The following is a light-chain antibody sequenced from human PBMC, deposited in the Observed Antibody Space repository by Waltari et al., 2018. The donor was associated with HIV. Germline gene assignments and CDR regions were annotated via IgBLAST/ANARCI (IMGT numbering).Light chain of an antibody. CDR2: DAT. CDR3: CSYAGNYPVL. V-gene: IGLV2-11*01. CDR1: SSDVGGYHY. Sequence: QSALTQPRSVSGSPGQSVPISCTGTSSDVGGYHYVSWYQQNPGQAPKFIIYDATKRPSGVPDRFSGSKSGNTASLTISGLQAEDEADYYCCSYAGNYPVLFGGGTKLTVL. J-gene: IGLJ3*02.